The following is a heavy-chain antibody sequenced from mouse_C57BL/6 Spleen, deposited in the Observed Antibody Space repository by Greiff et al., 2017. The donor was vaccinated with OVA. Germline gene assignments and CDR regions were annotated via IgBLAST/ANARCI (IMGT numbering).Heavy chain of an antibody. J-gene: IGHJ2*01. V-gene: IGHV1-50*01. D-gene: IGHD3-3*01. Sequence: QVQLQQPGAELVKPGASVKLSCKASGYTFTSYWMQWVKQRPGQGLEWIGEIDPSDSYTNYNQKFKGKATLTVDTSSSTAYMQLSSLTSEDSAVYYCARGGTDDYFDYWGQGTTLTVSS. CDR3: ARGGTDDYFDY. CDR2: IDPSDSYT. CDR1: GYTFTSYW.